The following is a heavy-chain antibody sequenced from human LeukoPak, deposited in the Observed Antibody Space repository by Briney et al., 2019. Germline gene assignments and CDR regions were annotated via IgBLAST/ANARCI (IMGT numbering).Heavy chain of an antibody. CDR1: GGTFSSYA. J-gene: IGHJ3*02. D-gene: IGHD2/OR15-2a*01. CDR2: IIPIFGTA. Sequence: GASVKVSCKASGGTFSSYAISWVRQAPGQGLEWMGRIIPIFGTANYAQKFQGRATITTDESTSTPYMELSRLGSEETDVYYCAREEYIDAFDIWGQGTMVTVSS. V-gene: IGHV1-69*05. CDR3: AREEYIDAFDI.